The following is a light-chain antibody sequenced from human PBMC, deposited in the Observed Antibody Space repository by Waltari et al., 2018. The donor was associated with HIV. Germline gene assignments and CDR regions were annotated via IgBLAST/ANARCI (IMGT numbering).Light chain of an antibody. Sequence: DILMTQAPSTLSPSVGDRGTNPCRASESTSSWLAWYQQKPGRAPKLLINKASTLGSGVPSRFSGSGSGTKFTLTISSLQPDDFATYYCKQYYTYPWTFGQGTTVEIK. J-gene: IGKJ1*01. CDR1: ESTSSW. V-gene: IGKV1-5*03. CDR2: KAS. CDR3: KQYYTYPWT.